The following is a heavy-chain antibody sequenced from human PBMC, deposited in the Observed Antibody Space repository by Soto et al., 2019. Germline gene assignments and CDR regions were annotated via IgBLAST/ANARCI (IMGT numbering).Heavy chain of an antibody. J-gene: IGHJ6*03. D-gene: IGHD1-7*01. CDR3: ASANWNSLYYMDV. V-gene: IGHV3-48*01. CDR1: GFTFSSYS. CDR2: ISSSSSTI. Sequence: LRLSCAASGFTFSSYSMNWVRQAPGKGLEWVSYISSSSSTIYYADSVKGRFTISRDNAKNSLYLQMNSLRAEDTAVYYCASANWNSLYYMDVWGKGTTVTVSS.